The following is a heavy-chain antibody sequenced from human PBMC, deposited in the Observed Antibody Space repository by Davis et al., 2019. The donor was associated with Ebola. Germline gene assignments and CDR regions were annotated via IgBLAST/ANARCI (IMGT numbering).Heavy chain of an antibody. V-gene: IGHV3-23*01. CDR1: AFTFSSYA. CDR2: FSGSGGNA. D-gene: IGHD2-15*01. J-gene: IGHJ4*02. Sequence: GGSLRLSCAASAFTFSSYAMSCVRQAPGKGLEWVSGFSGSGGNAYYADSVKGRFTISRDDSKNTLHLQMNSLRADDTAVYYCAKGSGGSSYSGLDYWGQGTLVTVSS. CDR3: AKGSGGSSYSGLDY.